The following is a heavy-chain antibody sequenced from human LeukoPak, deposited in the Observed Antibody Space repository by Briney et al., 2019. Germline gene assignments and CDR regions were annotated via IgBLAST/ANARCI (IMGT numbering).Heavy chain of an antibody. D-gene: IGHD3-22*01. J-gene: IGHJ4*02. CDR3: ARQAGDSSGPIDY. CDR1: GGSISSYY. V-gene: IGHV4-4*09. CDR2: IYTSGNT. Sequence: PSETLSLTCTVSGGSISSYYWNWIRQPPGKGLEWIGYIYTSGNTNYNPSLKSRVTISVDTSNNQFSLKLSSVTAADTAVYYCARQAGDSSGPIDYWGQGTLVTVSS.